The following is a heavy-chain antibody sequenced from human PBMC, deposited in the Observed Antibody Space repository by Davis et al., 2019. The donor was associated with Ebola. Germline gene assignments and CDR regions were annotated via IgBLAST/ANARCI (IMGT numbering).Heavy chain of an antibody. CDR2: ISSSSSYI. J-gene: IGHJ4*02. V-gene: IGHV3-21*01. CDR1: GFTFSTYA. D-gene: IGHD3-22*01. CDR3: ARGPMNIVVVITETGFDY. Sequence: GESLKISCAASGFTFSTYAMGWVRQAPGKGLEWVSSISSSSSYIYYADSVKGRFTISRDNAKNSLYLQMNSLRDEDTAVYYCARGPMNIVVVITETGFDYWGQGTLVTVSS.